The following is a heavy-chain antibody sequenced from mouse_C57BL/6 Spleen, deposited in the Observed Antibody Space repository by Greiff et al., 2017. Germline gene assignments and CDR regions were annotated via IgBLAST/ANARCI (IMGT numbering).Heavy chain of an antibody. CDR1: GYAFSSSW. V-gene: IGHV1-82*01. Sequence: QVQLQQSGPELVKPGASVKISCKASGYAFSSSWMNWVKQRPGKGLEWIGRIYPGDGDTNYNGKFKGKATLTADKSFSTAYMQLSSLTSEDSAVYFCASGLFFMDYWGQGTSVTVSS. CDR3: ASGLFFMDY. CDR2: IYPGDGDT. J-gene: IGHJ4*01.